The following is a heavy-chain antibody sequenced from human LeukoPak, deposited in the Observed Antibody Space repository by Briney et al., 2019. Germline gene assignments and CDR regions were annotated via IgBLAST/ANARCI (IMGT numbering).Heavy chain of an antibody. J-gene: IGHJ4*02. CDR3: ARTMTTVDH. CDR2: IYHSGST. V-gene: IGHV4-38-2*02. D-gene: IGHD4-17*01. Sequence: SETLSLTCTVSGYFISSGYYWGWIRQPPGKGLEWIGSIYHSGSTYYNPSLKSRVTISVDTSKNQFSLKLSSVTAADTAVYYCARTMTTVDHWGQGTLVTVSS. CDR1: GYFISSGYY.